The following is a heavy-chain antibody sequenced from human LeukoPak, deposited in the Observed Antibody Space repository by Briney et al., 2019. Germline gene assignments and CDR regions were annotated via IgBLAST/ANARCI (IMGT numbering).Heavy chain of an antibody. CDR2: INAGNGKI. J-gene: IGHJ4*02. CDR1: GYMFSDYA. CDR3: ARGIWNSGSWGPYYFDS. D-gene: IGHD1-7*01. V-gene: IGHV1-3*01. Sequence: ASVKVSWKASGYMFSDYAMQWVRQAPAQGPEWIGWINAGNGKIKYSQKFQDRVSITRDTSATTAYMELSSLRSEDTAVYYCARGIWNSGSWGPYYFDSWGQGTLVTVSS.